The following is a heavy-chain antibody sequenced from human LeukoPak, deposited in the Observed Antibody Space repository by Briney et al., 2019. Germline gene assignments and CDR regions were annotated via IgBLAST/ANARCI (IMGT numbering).Heavy chain of an antibody. V-gene: IGHV3-7*04. CDR2: IKRDGSEK. CDR1: GFTFSNYW. Sequence: PGGSLTLSCAASGFTFSNYWMSWVRQAPGKGLEWVANIKRDGSEKYYVDSVKGRFTISRDNAQNSLYLQTNSLRAEDTAVYYCARILSGSYVETFDYWGLGTLVTVSS. D-gene: IGHD1-26*01. CDR3: ARILSGSYVETFDY. J-gene: IGHJ4*02.